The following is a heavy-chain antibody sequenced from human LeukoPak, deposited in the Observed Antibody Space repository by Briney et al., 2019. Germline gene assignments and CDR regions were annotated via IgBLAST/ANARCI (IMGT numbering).Heavy chain of an antibody. CDR2: MNPNSGNT. CDR1: GYTFTSYD. J-gene: IGHJ6*02. D-gene: IGHD5-12*01. CDR3: ARVTVDIVATTLRDYYYGMDV. V-gene: IGHV1-8*01. Sequence: ASVKVSCTASGYTFTSYDINWVRQATGQGLEWMGWMNPNSGNTGYAQKFQGRVTMTRNTSISTAYMELSSLRSEDTAVYYCARVTVDIVATTLRDYYYGMDVWGQGTTVTVSS.